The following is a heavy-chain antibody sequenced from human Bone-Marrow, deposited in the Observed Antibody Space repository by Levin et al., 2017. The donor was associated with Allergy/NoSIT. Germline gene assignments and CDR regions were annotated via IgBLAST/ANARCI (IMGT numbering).Heavy chain of an antibody. J-gene: IGHJ4*02. CDR2: IRGSGDET. V-gene: IGHV3-23*01. CDR3: GKDRVIPVGLFDY. CDR1: GFIFPSYA. D-gene: IGHD2-2*01. Sequence: GGSLRLSCEASGFIFPSYAMSWVRQAPGKGLEWVSAIRGSGDETYYTDSVKGRFTISRDNSKNTMSLQLNILRAEDTAVYYCGKDRVIPVGLFDYWGLGTPVTVSS.